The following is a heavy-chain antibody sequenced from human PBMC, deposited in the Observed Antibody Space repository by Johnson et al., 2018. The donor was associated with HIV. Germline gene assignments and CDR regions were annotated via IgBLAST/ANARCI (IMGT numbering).Heavy chain of an antibody. CDR2: IKQDGSEK. CDR1: GFTFSNAW. J-gene: IGHJ3*02. Sequence: VQLVESGGGLVKPGGSLRLSCAASGFTFSNAWMSWVRQAPGKGLEWVANIKQDGSEKYYVDSVKGRFTISRDNAKNSLYLQMNSLRAEETAVYYCARGRGALDIWGQGTMVTVSS. CDR3: ARGRGALDI. D-gene: IGHD3-16*01. V-gene: IGHV3-7*04.